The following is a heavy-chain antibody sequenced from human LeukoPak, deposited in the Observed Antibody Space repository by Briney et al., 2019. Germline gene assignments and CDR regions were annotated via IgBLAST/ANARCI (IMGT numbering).Heavy chain of an antibody. CDR2: IYYSGST. Sequence: PSETLSLTCTVSGGSITSYYWSWIRQPPGKALEWLGYIYYSGSTNYNPSLESRVTISVDTSNNQFSLKLNSVTAADAAVYYCARQSRVVPSAIYYWGQGTLVTVSS. J-gene: IGHJ4*02. V-gene: IGHV4-59*08. D-gene: IGHD2-2*01. CDR1: GGSITSYY. CDR3: ARQSRVVPSAIYY.